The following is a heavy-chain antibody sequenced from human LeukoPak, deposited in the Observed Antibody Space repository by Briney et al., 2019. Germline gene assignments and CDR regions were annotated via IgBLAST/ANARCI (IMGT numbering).Heavy chain of an antibody. V-gene: IGHV4-34*01. CDR3: ARVASSSWYFGYYYYYGMDV. CDR1: GGSFSGYY. Sequence: PSETLSLTCAVHGGSFSGYYWSWIRQPPGKGLEWIGEINHSGSTNYNPSLKSRVTISVDTSKNQFSLKLSSVTAADTAVYYCARVASSSWYFGYYYYYGMDVWGKGTTVTASS. CDR2: INHSGST. J-gene: IGHJ6*04. D-gene: IGHD6-13*01.